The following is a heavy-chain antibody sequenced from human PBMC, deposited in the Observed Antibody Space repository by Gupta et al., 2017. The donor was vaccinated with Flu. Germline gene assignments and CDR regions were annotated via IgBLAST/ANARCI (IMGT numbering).Heavy chain of an antibody. CDR2: ISKSSSHI. CDR1: GFPFSDYN. V-gene: IGHV3-21*01. D-gene: IGHD3-10*01. CDR3: ARKDNGEYYYYGLDV. Sequence: EVQLVESGGGLVKPGGSLRLSCAASGFPFSDYNMNWVRQAPGKGLEWVSSISKSSSHIYYADSVKGRFTISRDNARNALYLQMKSLRAEDTAVYYCARKDNGEYYYYGLDVWGQGTTVPVS. J-gene: IGHJ6*02.